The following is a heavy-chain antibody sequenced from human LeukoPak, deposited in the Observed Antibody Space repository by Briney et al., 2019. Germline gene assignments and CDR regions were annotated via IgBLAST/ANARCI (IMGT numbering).Heavy chain of an antibody. CDR2: ISASDGST. D-gene: IGHD6-13*01. V-gene: IGHV3-23*01. Sequence: GGSLRLSCAASGFTFSSYAMSWVRQTPGKGLEWVSTISASDGSTYYADSVKGRFTISRDNSKNTLYLQMNSLRAEDTAVYYCAKDDTGGYSSTFDYWGQGTLVTVSS. CDR3: AKDDTGGYSSTFDY. J-gene: IGHJ4*02. CDR1: GFTFSSYA.